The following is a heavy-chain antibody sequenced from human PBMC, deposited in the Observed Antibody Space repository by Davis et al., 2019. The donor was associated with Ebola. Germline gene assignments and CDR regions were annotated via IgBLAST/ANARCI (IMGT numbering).Heavy chain of an antibody. CDR3: AKDLRRIWNYGDPRLLVYGMDV. CDR2: IKQDGSEK. Sequence: PGGSLRLSCAASGFTFSSYWMSWVRQAPGKGLEWVANIKQDGSEKYYVDSVKGRFTISRDNSKNTLYLQMNSLRAEDTAVYYCAKDLRRIWNYGDPRLLVYGMDVWGQGTTVTVSS. D-gene: IGHD4-17*01. J-gene: IGHJ6*02. V-gene: IGHV3-7*01. CDR1: GFTFSSYW.